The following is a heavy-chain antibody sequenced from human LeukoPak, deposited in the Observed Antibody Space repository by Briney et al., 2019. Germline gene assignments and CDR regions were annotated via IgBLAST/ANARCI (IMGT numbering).Heavy chain of an antibody. D-gene: IGHD6-13*01. V-gene: IGHV3-21*04. CDR3: ARDSGWWRFDF. CDR1: GFTFSSYT. J-gene: IGHJ4*02. CDR2: ISKSGTYI. Sequence: GGSLRLSCAASGFTFSSYTMSWVRQAPGKGLEWVSAISKSGTYIKYADSVKGRFTVSRDNAKNSLFLQMNSLRAEDTAVYYCARDSGWWRFDFWGQGTLVTVSS.